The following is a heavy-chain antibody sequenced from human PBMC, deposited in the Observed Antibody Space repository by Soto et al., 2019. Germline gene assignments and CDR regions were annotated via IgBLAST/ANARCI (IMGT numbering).Heavy chain of an antibody. J-gene: IGHJ4*02. V-gene: IGHV3-21*01. D-gene: IGHD3-22*01. CDR2: ISSSSDYI. Sequence: EVQLVESGGGLVKPGGSLRLSCAASGFTFSSYSMNWVRQAPGKGLEWVSSISSSSDYIYYADSVKGRFTISRDNAKNSVYLQMNSLRAKDTAVYYCARVHYYDSSGYLYWGQGTLVTVSS. CDR3: ARVHYYDSSGYLY. CDR1: GFTFSSYS.